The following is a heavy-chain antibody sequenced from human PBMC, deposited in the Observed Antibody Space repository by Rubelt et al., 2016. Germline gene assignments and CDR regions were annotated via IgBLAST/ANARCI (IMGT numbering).Heavy chain of an antibody. Sequence: QVQLQQWGAGLLKPSETLSLTCAVYGGSFSGYYWSWIRQPPGKGLEWIGEINHSGSTNYNPSLKGRVTRSVDTSKNQFSLKLSSVTAADTAVYYCASENDYYDSSGYSDYWGQGTLVTVSS. CDR3: ASENDYYDSSGYSDY. CDR2: INHSGST. D-gene: IGHD3-22*01. J-gene: IGHJ4*02. CDR1: GGSFSGYY. V-gene: IGHV4-34*01.